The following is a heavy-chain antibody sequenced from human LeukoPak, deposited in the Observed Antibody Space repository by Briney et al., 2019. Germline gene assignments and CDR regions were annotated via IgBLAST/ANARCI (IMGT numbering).Heavy chain of an antibody. Sequence: GGSLRLSCAASGFTFDDYAMHWVRQAPGKGLEWVSYISSGGSTIYYADSVKGRFTISRDNAKNSLYLQMNSLRAEDTAVYYCARGLRYCSGGSCYPLNYYYYYMDVWGKGTTVTVSS. CDR2: ISSGGSTI. CDR3: ARGLRYCSGGSCYPLNYYYYYMDV. D-gene: IGHD2-15*01. CDR1: GFTFDDYA. V-gene: IGHV3-48*03. J-gene: IGHJ6*03.